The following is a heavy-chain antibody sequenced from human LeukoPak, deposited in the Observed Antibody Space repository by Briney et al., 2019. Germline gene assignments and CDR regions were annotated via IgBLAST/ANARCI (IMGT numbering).Heavy chain of an antibody. CDR3: ARGTDACKVGNY. D-gene: IGHD5-24*01. J-gene: IGHJ4*02. V-gene: IGHV4-38-2*02. CDR1: GYSISSGYY. CDR2: IYHSGST. Sequence: PSETLSLTCTVSGYSISSGYYWGWIRQPPGKGLEWIGSIYHSGSTYYNPSLKSRVTISVDTSKNQFSLKLSSVTAADTAVYYCARGTDACKVGNYWGQGTLVTVSS.